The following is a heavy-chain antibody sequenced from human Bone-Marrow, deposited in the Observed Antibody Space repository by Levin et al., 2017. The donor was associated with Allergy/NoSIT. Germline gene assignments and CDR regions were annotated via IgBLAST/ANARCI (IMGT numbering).Heavy chain of an antibody. V-gene: IGHV3-21*01. D-gene: IGHD2-2*01. CDR3: ARDETQYPTYFDF. Sequence: ETLSLTCAASGFTFSDYSMNWVRQAPGKGLEWVASIVTSNSFIYYADSVKGRFTISRDNAKNSLYLQMNSLRAEDTAVYFCARDETQYPTYFDFWGQGILVTVSS. CDR2: IVTSNSFI. J-gene: IGHJ4*02. CDR1: GFTFSDYS.